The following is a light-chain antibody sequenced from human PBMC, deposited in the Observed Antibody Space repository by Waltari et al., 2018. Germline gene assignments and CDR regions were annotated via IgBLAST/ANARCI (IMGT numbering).Light chain of an antibody. CDR3: QSYDSNTVI. CDR1: SGYMATNY. CDR2: NND. V-gene: IGLV6-57*02. Sequence: FMLTQPHSVSESPGKTVTISCTGSSGYMATNYVQWYQQRPGRAPTTMIFNNDQRPSGVPYRFSGSIDSSSNTASLTISGLKTEDEADYYCQSYDSNTVIFGGGTKLTVL. J-gene: IGLJ2*01.